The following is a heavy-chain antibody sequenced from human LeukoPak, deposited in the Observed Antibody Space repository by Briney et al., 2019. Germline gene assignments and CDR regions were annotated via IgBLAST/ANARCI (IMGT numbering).Heavy chain of an antibody. Sequence: GGSLRLSCAASGFTFSNYAMNWVRQAPGKGLEWVSAINPSGGGTYYADSVKGRFTISRDNAKNSLYLQMNSLRAEDTAVYYCARAAGFIWGQGTMVTVSS. J-gene: IGHJ3*02. CDR2: INPSGGGT. CDR3: ARAAGFI. D-gene: IGHD2-15*01. V-gene: IGHV3-23*01. CDR1: GFTFSNYA.